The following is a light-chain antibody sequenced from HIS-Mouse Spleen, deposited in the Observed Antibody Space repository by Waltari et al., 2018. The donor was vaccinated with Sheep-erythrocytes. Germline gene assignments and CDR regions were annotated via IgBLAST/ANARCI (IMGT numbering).Light chain of an antibody. CDR2: QDT. J-gene: IGLJ2*01. CDR1: KLGDKY. Sequence: SSELTQPPSVSVSPGPTASITCSGDKLGDKYACWYQQKPGQSPVLVIYQDTKRPSGIPDRFSGSNSGNTATLTISGTQAMDEADYYCQAWDSSIVVFGGGTKLTVL. V-gene: IGLV3-1*01. CDR3: QAWDSSIVV.